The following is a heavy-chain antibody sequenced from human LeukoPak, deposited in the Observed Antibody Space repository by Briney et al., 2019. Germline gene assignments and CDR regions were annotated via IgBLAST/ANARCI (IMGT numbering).Heavy chain of an antibody. J-gene: IGHJ4*02. Sequence: ASFKDSWKAWGDTFIGYFMLWVRQAPGLCLHWLGWINPNSGGTNYAQKFQGRVTMTRDTSISTAYMELSRLRSDDTAVYYCASPSYSSGWYFDYWGQGTLVTVSS. CDR2: INPNSGGT. V-gene: IGHV1-2*02. CDR1: GDTFIGYF. CDR3: ASPSYSSGWYFDY. D-gene: IGHD6-19*01.